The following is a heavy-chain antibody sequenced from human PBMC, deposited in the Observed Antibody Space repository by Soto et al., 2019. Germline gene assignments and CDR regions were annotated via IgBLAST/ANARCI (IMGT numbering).Heavy chain of an antibody. Sequence: EVQLVESGGGLVQPGGALRLPCATSGFILSDCAMNWVRQAPGKGLEWVSYISSSSSVIDYADSVKGRFTVSRDNARNSLYLRRNSLRAEETAVYYCARDLSWGSNCYCYMDVWGKGTTATVS. CDR3: ARDLSWGSNCYCYMDV. CDR2: ISSSSSVI. V-gene: IGHV3-48*01. J-gene: IGHJ6*03. D-gene: IGHD3-16*01. CDR1: GFILSDCA.